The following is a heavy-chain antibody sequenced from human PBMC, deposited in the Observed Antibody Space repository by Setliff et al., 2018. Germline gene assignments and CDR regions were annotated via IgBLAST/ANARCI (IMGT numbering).Heavy chain of an antibody. J-gene: IGHJ4*02. CDR3: RFWSYVYKNDY. CDR1: GGPFSDYY. Sequence: PSETLSLTCTFYGGPFSDYYWGWVRQTPGKGLEWIAEINPSGTTNYTPSLKSRLTISVDTSKRQFSLKLISVTAADTAVYYCRFWSYVYKNDYWAQGTLGTVSS. CDR2: INPSGTT. V-gene: IGHV4-34*01. D-gene: IGHD3-16*01.